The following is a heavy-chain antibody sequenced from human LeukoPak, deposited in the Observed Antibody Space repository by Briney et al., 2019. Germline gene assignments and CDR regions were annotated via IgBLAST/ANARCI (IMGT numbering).Heavy chain of an antibody. CDR2: ISSSSSYI. Sequence: GGSLRLSCAASGFTFSSYSMNWVRQAPGKGLEWVSSISSSSSYIYYADSVKGRFTISRENAKNSLYLQMSSLRAEDTAVYYCARDYYGDYGLDYWGQGTLVTVSS. V-gene: IGHV3-21*01. J-gene: IGHJ4*02. CDR1: GFTFSSYS. CDR3: ARDYYGDYGLDY. D-gene: IGHD4-17*01.